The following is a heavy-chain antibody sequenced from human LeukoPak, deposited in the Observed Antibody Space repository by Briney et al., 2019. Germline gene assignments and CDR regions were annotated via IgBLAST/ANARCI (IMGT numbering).Heavy chain of an antibody. CDR2: VKSDGAGT. V-gene: IGHV3-23*01. Sequence: GGSLRLSCAASGFTFSTYAMSWVRQAPGKGLAWVASVKSDGAGTHYADSVKGRFTISRDNSKNILYLQMNSLRAEDAAVYYCAKAPVTTCSGAYCYPFDYWGQGTLVTVSS. D-gene: IGHD2-15*01. CDR1: GFTFSTYA. CDR3: AKAPVTTCSGAYCYPFDY. J-gene: IGHJ4*02.